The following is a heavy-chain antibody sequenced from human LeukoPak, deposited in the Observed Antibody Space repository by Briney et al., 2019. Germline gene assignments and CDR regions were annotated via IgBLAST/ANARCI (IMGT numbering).Heavy chain of an antibody. CDR1: GFTFSSYA. J-gene: IGHJ4*02. V-gene: IGHV3-23*01. CDR3: AKLTPRYCSGGSCLTG. Sequence: GGSLRLSCAASGFTFSSYAMSWVRQAPGKGLEWVSAISGSGGSTYYADSVKGRFTISRDNSKNTLYLQMNSLRAEDTAVYYCAKLTPRYCSGGSCLTGXXQGTLVTVSS. CDR2: ISGSGGST. D-gene: IGHD2-15*01.